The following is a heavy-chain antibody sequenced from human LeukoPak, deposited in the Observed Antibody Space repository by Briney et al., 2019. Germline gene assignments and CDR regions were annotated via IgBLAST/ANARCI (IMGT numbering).Heavy chain of an antibody. CDR3: AKASAVRGYYYYGMDV. D-gene: IGHD3-10*02. Sequence: GGSLRLSCEASGFTFSSNAMSWVRQAPGKGLEWVSVISGSGGTTYYADSVKGRFTISRDNSKNTLYLQMNSLRAEDTAIYYCAKASAVRGYYYYGMDVWGQGTTVTVSS. CDR1: GFTFSSNA. V-gene: IGHV3-23*01. J-gene: IGHJ6*02. CDR2: ISGSGGTT.